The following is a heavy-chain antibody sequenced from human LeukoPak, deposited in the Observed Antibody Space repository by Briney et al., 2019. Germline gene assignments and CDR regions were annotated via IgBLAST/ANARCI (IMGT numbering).Heavy chain of an antibody. D-gene: IGHD1-26*01. CDR3: ARRGGSYWNYYYYGMDV. CDR2: IYSGGST. J-gene: IGHJ6*02. CDR1: GFTVSSNY. V-gene: IGHV3-53*01. Sequence: PGGSLRLSCAASGFTVSSNYMSWVRQAPGKGLEWVSVIYSGGSTYYADSVKGRFTISRDNSKNALYLQMNSLRAEDTAVYYCARRGGSYWNYYYYGMDVWGQGTTVTVSS.